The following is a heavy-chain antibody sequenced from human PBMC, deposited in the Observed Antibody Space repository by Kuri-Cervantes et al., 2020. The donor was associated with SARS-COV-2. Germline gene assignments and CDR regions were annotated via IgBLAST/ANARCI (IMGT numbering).Heavy chain of an antibody. Sequence: GESLKISCAASGFTFNNYWMHWVRQAPGKGLVWVSRLSTDGSRADYADSVKGRFTISRDNAKNTLYLQMNSLRVEDTAVYYCARGDCTNNSCYGISYYRDAFDIWGQGTMVTVSS. V-gene: IGHV3-74*01. CDR1: GFTFNNYW. J-gene: IGHJ3*02. CDR2: LSTDGSRA. D-gene: IGHD2-8*01. CDR3: ARGDCTNNSCYGISYYRDAFDI.